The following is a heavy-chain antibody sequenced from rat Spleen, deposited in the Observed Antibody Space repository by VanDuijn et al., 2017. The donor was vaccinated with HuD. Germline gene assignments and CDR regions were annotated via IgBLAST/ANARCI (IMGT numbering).Heavy chain of an antibody. J-gene: IGHJ1*01. D-gene: IGHD5-1*01. CDR2: ISYDGSST. V-gene: IGHV5-29*01. CDR1: GFTFSDYY. CDR3: ARPPSHYWYFDF. Sequence: EVQLVESDGGLVQPGRSLKLSCAASGFTFSDYYMAWVRQAPTKGLEWVATISYDGSSTYYRDSVKGRFTISRDNAKSTLYLQMDSLRSEDTATYYCARPPSHYWYFDFWGPGTMVTVSS.